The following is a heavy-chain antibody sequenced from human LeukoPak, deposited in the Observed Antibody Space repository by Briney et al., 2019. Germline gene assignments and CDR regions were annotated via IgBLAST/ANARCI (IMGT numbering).Heavy chain of an antibody. J-gene: IGHJ4*02. CDR3: AKDVFYCSSTSCHRYYSDD. D-gene: IGHD2-2*01. V-gene: IGHV3-23*01. Sequence: GESLRLSCAGPGFTFSSYAMNWVRQAPGKGLEWVSAISGSGGSTYYSDSVKGRFTISRDNSKNTLYLQMNSLRAEGTAIYYCAKDVFYCSSTSCHRYYSDDCGQGTLVTVSS. CDR2: ISGSGGST. CDR1: GFTFSSYA.